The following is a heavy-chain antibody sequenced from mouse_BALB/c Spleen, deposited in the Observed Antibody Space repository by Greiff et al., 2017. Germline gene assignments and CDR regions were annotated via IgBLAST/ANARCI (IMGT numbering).Heavy chain of an antibody. D-gene: IGHD2-4*01. CDR3: ARGGGIMMDY. Sequence: LQESGPELVKPGASVKISCKASGYAFSSSWMNWVKQRPGQGLEWIGRIYPGDGDTNYNGKFKGKATLTADKSSSTAYMQLSSLTSVDSAVYFCARGGGIMMDYWGQGTSVTVSS. V-gene: IGHV1-82*01. CDR1: GYAFSSSW. CDR2: IYPGDGDT. J-gene: IGHJ4*01.